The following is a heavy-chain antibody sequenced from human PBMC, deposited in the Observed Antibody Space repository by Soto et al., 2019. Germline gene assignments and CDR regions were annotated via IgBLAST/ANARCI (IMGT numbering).Heavy chain of an antibody. Sequence: ASVKVSCKASGYSFTGDGSGWVRQAPGQGLEWMGWISAYNGNTNYAQKLQGRVTMTTDTSTSTAYMELRSLRSDDTAVYYCASGVGGDYVDYWGQGTLVTVSS. CDR1: GYSFTGDG. J-gene: IGHJ4*02. CDR3: ASGVGGDYVDY. V-gene: IGHV1-18*01. CDR2: ISAYNGNT. D-gene: IGHD2-21*01.